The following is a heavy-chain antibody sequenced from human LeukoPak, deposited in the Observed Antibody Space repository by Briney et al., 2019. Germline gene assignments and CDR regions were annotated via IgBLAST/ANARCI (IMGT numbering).Heavy chain of an antibody. CDR2: INQDGSDK. Sequence: GGSLRLSCAASGFSLSNYWMSWVRQAPGRGLEWVANINQDGSDKYYVDSVMGRFTISKDNAKNSVYLQMNSLRPEDTAIYYCAWYGVTHGLDVWGQGTTVTVSS. V-gene: IGHV3-7*01. CDR3: AWYGVTHGLDV. CDR1: GFSLSNYW. D-gene: IGHD3-10*01. J-gene: IGHJ6*02.